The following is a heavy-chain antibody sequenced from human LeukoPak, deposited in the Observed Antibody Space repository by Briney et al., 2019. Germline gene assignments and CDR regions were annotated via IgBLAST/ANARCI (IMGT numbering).Heavy chain of an antibody. CDR3: ARISSSASY. J-gene: IGHJ4*02. V-gene: IGHV4-34*09. D-gene: IGHD6-19*01. Sequence: SETLSLTCAVYGGSFSGYYWSWIRQPPGKGLEWIGEINHSGSTNYNPSLKSRVTISVDTSKNQFSLKLTSVTAADTAVYYCARISSSASYWGQGTLVTVSS. CDR1: GGSFSGYY. CDR2: INHSGST.